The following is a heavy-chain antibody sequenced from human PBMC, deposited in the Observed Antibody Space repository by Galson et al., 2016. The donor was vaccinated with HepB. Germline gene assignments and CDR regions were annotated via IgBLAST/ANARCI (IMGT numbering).Heavy chain of an antibody. Sequence: SLRLSCAASGFTFSSYAMSWVRQAPGKGLQWVSSISSGSRHISNADSLKGRFSISRDDAENSVFLQMNSLTVDDTAKYFCARDRVDIVAAPSSIRNYSGMDVWGQGTTVTVSS. V-gene: IGHV3-21*04. CDR2: ISSGSRHI. CDR3: ARDRVDIVAAPSSIRNYSGMDV. D-gene: IGHD5-12*01. J-gene: IGHJ6*02. CDR1: GFTFSSYA.